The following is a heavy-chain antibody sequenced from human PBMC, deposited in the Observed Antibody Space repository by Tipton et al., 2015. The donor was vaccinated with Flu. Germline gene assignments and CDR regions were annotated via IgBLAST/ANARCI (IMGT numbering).Heavy chain of an antibody. Sequence: GLVKPSETLSLTCPVHGGSFSGYYWNWIRQPPGKGLEWIGEINHSGSTNYNPSPKSRVTISVDTSKNQFSLKLSSVTAADTAVYYCARDKGGIGHGMDVWGQGTTVTVSS. CDR1: GGSFSGYY. J-gene: IGHJ6*02. CDR3: ARDKGGIGHGMDV. CDR2: INHSGST. V-gene: IGHV4-34*01. D-gene: IGHD3-10*01.